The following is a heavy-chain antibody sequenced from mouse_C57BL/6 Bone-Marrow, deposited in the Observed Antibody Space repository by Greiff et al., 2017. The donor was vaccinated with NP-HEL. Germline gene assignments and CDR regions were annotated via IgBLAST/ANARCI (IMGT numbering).Heavy chain of an antibody. CDR1: GYTFTSYW. D-gene: IGHD2-4*01. V-gene: IGHV1-59*01. CDR3: ARSHYDYPWFAY. CDR2: IDPSDSYT. J-gene: IGHJ3*01. Sequence: VQLQQPGAELVRPGTSVKLSCKASGYTFTSYWMHWVKQRPGQGLEWIGVIDPSDSYTNYNQKFKGKATLTVDTSSSTAYMQLSSLTSEDSAVYYCARSHYDYPWFAYWGQGTLVTVSA.